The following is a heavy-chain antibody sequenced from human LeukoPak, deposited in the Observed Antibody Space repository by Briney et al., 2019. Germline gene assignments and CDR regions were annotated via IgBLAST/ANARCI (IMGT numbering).Heavy chain of an antibody. CDR3: ARGGVDWTFDY. Sequence: SETLSLTCTVSGGSISNYYWSWIRQPAGKELEWIGHIYTSGSTNYNPSLKSRVTMSVDTSKNQFSLNLSSVTAADTAVYYCARGGVDWTFDYWGQGTLVTVSS. CDR1: GGSISNYY. V-gene: IGHV4-4*07. J-gene: IGHJ4*02. D-gene: IGHD3-9*01. CDR2: IYTSGST.